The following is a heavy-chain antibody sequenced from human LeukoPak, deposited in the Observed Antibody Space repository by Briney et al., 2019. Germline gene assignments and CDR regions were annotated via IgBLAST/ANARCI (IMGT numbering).Heavy chain of an antibody. CDR3: ARRLYCSGGSCYGWFDT. V-gene: IGHV4-61*02. D-gene: IGHD2-15*01. CDR1: GNSISSGDNY. CDR2: IYTSGST. J-gene: IGHJ5*02. Sequence: SETLSLTCTVSGNSISSGDNYWSWIRQPAGKGLEWIGRIYTSGSTNYNPSLKSRVTISGDTSKNQFSLKLSSVTAADTAVYYCARRLYCSGGSCYGWFDTWGQGTLVTVSS.